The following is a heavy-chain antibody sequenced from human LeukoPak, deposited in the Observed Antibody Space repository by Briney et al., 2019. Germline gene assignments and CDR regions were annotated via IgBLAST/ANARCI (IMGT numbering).Heavy chain of an antibody. Sequence: SEPLSLTCTVSGDSISRYYWSWLRQPAGKGLEWLGSIYYSGSTYYNPSLKSRVTISVDTSKNQFSLKLSSVTAADTAVYYCARGFFLIAAARFDYWGQGTLVTVSS. CDR1: GDSISRYY. V-gene: IGHV4-4*07. D-gene: IGHD6-13*01. CDR2: IYYSGST. J-gene: IGHJ4*02. CDR3: ARGFFLIAAARFDY.